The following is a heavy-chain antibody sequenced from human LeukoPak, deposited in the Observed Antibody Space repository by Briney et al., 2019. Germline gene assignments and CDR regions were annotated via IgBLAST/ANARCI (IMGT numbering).Heavy chain of an antibody. V-gene: IGHV7-4-1*02. CDR3: ARVRPEQRSLHYYYYMDV. D-gene: IGHD1/OR15-1a*01. J-gene: IGHJ6*03. Sequence: ASVKVSCKASGYIFTSYAMNWVRQAPGQGLEWMGWINTNTGNPTYAQGFTGRFVFSLDTSVSTAYLQISSLKAEDTAVYYCARVRPEQRSLHYYYYMDVWGKGTTVTVSS. CDR1: GYIFTSYA. CDR2: INTNTGNP.